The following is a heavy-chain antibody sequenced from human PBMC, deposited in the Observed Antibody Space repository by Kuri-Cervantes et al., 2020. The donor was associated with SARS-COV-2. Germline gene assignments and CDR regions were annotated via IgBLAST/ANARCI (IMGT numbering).Heavy chain of an antibody. Sequence: SETLSLTCTVSGGSISSYYWSWIRQPPGKGLEWIGSIYHSGSTYYNPSLKGRVTISVDTSKNQFSLKLSSVTAADTAVYYCAREGGSRYHDAFDIWGQGTMITVSS. D-gene: IGHD2-15*01. V-gene: IGHV4-38-2*02. J-gene: IGHJ3*02. CDR2: IYHSGST. CDR1: GGSISSYY. CDR3: AREGGSRYHDAFDI.